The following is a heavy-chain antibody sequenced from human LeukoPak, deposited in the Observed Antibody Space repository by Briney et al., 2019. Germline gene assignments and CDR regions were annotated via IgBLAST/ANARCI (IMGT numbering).Heavy chain of an antibody. Sequence: ASVKVSCKASGYTFISYTLHWVRQAPGQRLEWMGWINAGNGNTKYSQKFQGRVTITRDTSASTAYMELSSLRSEDTAVYYCARLCSGGSCPLGDYYYGMDVWGQGTTVTVSS. CDR2: INAGNGNT. V-gene: IGHV1-3*01. D-gene: IGHD2-15*01. CDR1: GYTFISYT. CDR3: ARLCSGGSCPLGDYYYGMDV. J-gene: IGHJ6*02.